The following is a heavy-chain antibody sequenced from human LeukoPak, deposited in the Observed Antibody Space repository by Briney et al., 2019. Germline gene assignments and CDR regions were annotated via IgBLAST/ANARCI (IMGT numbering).Heavy chain of an antibody. J-gene: IGHJ5*02. CDR3: ARAQYSSSWYWFDP. D-gene: IGHD6-13*01. V-gene: IGHV4-4*09. Sequence: SETLSLTCSVSGGSISSYYWSWIRQPPGKGLEWIGYIYTSGSTNYNPSLKSRVTMSVDTSKNQFSLKLSSVTAADTAVYYCARAQYSSSWYWFDPWGQGTLVTVSS. CDR1: GGSISSYY. CDR2: IYTSGST.